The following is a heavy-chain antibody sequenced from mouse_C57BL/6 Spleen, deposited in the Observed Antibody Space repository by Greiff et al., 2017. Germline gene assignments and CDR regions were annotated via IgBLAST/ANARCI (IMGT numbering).Heavy chain of an antibody. CDR1: GYSFSDYN. Sequence: EVQLQESGPELVKPGASVKISCKASGYSFSDYNMNWVMQSNGKSLEWIGVVIPHYGTTSYNQKFKGKATLTVAHSSSTAYMPLNSLTSEDSAVYYCARSPWDYWGPGTTLTVSS. CDR3: ARSPWDY. CDR2: VIPHYGTT. J-gene: IGHJ2*01. V-gene: IGHV1-39*01.